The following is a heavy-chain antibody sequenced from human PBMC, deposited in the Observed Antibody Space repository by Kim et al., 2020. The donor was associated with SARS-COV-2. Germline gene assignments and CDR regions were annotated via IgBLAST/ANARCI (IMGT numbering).Heavy chain of an antibody. CDR3: ARVWSPGREAVDI. J-gene: IGHJ3*02. D-gene: IGHD2-15*01. V-gene: IGHV4-4*07. CDR1: GGSISSYY. CDR2: IYTSGST. Sequence: SETLSLTCTVSGGSISSYYWSWIRQPAGKGLEWIGRIYTSGSTNYNPSLKSRVTMSVDTSKNQCPLKLSSGTAADTAVYYCARVWSPGREAVDIWGQGTMVTVSS.